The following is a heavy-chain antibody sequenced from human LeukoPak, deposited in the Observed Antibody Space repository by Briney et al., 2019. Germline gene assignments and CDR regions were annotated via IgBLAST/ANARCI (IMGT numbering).Heavy chain of an antibody. CDR2: MNPNSGDT. CDR3: ARGLEDYTTTTYPLLKY. Sequence: ASVKVSCKASGYTFTIYDISWVRQATGQGLEWMGWMNPNSGDTGYARKFQGRVTLTRDPSLSTAYMELSSLTSDDTAVYYCARGLEDYTTTTYPLLKYWGQGTLVTVSS. CDR1: GYTFTIYD. D-gene: IGHD2/OR15-2a*01. V-gene: IGHV1-8*01. J-gene: IGHJ4*02.